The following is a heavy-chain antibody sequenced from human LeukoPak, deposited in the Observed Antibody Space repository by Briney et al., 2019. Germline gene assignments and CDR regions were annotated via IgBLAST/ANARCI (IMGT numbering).Heavy chain of an antibody. Sequence: GRSLRLSCAASGFTFDDYAMHWVRQAPGKGLEWVSGISWNSGSIGYADSVKGRFTISRDNAKNSLYLQMNSLRAEDTAVYYCARFSHSSSWRGFDYWGQGTLVTVSS. J-gene: IGHJ4*02. V-gene: IGHV3-9*01. CDR1: GFTFDDYA. D-gene: IGHD6-13*01. CDR3: ARFSHSSSWRGFDY. CDR2: ISWNSGSI.